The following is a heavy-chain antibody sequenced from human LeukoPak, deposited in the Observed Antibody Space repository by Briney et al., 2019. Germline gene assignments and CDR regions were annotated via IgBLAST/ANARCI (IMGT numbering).Heavy chain of an antibody. D-gene: IGHD2-2*01. CDR3: ARGEDIVVVPAAMPAFPFDY. CDR1: GGSISSYY. V-gene: IGHV4-59*01. J-gene: IGHJ4*02. Sequence: PSETLSPTCTVSGGSISSYYWSWIRQPPGKGLEWIGYIYYSGSTNYNPSLKSRVTISVDTSKNQFSLKLSSVTAADTAVYYCARGEDIVVVPAAMPAFPFDYWGQGTLVTVSS. CDR2: IYYSGST.